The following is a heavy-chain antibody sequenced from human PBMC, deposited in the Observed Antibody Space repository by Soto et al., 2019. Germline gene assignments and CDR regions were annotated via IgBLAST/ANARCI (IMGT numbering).Heavy chain of an antibody. CDR2: FIGGGDAT. D-gene: IGHD3-10*01. V-gene: IGHV3-23*01. Sequence: EVQLLDSGGGLVQPGGSLRLSCAASGFTFSGYALPGVRKAPGKGLEWVPAFIGGGDATFYPASVQGRFTISRDNSKNTLYLQMNTLRAEDTAVYYCARKVSGSTGRPDLWYFDLWGRGTLVTVSS. CDR1: GFTFSGYA. J-gene: IGHJ2*01. CDR3: ARKVSGSTGRPDLWYFDL.